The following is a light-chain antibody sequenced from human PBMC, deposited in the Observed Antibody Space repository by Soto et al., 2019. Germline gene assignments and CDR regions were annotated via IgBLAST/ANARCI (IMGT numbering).Light chain of an antibody. CDR2: DAS. Sequence: LLTQSPATLALSPGDRATLSCRASQSIGPYLAWYQQRPGQTPRLLIYDASNRATGIPVRFSGSGSGSDFTLTISSLEPEDFAVYFCQHRSNSPPTWTFGQGTKVEI. V-gene: IGKV3-11*01. J-gene: IGKJ1*01. CDR3: QHRSNSPPTWT. CDR1: QSIGPY.